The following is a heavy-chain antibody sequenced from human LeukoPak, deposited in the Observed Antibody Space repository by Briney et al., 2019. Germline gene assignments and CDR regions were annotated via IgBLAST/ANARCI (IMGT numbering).Heavy chain of an antibody. V-gene: IGHV1-46*01. Sequence: ASVKVSCKASGYTFTSYYMHWVRQAPGQGLEWMGIINPSGGSTSYAQKFQGRVTMTRDTSTSTVYMELSSLRSEDTAVYYCARGDCSSTSCWSFSRPEHDALDIWGQGTMVTVSS. CDR2: INPSGGST. D-gene: IGHD2-2*01. CDR1: GYTFTSYY. CDR3: ARGDCSSTSCWSFSRPEHDALDI. J-gene: IGHJ3*02.